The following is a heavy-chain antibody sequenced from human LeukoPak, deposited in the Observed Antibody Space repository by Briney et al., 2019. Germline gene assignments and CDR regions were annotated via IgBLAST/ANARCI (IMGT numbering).Heavy chain of an antibody. J-gene: IGHJ4*02. CDR2: ITGSGGNT. V-gene: IGHV3-23*01. CDR3: ARPDDSESFYRANHY. D-gene: IGHD3-10*01. Sequence: PGASLRLSCAASGFTFSNYAMSWVRQAPGKGLEWVSAITGSGGNTYYADSVKGRFTISRDNSNNTLSLQMNGLRVEDTAVYYCARPDDSESFYRANHYWGRGTLVTVS. CDR1: GFTFSNYA.